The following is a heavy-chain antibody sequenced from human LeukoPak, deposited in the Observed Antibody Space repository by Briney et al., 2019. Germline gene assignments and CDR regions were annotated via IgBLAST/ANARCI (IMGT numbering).Heavy chain of an antibody. Sequence: SQTLSLTCAISGDSVSSNSAAWNWIRQSPSRGLEWLGRTYYRSKWYNDYAVSVKSRITINPDTSKNQFSLQLNSVTPEDTAVYYCARGRGYSSSYHYYYYMDVWGKGTTVTVSS. J-gene: IGHJ6*03. CDR1: GDSVSSNSAA. D-gene: IGHD6-6*01. V-gene: IGHV6-1*01. CDR3: ARGRGYSSSYHYYYYMDV. CDR2: TYYRSKWYN.